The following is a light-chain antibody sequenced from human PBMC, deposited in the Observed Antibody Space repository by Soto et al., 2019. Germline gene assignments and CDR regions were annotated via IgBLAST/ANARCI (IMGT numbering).Light chain of an antibody. J-gene: IGLJ1*01. Sequence: QSVLTQPASVSGSPGQSIAISRTGNSSDVGAYNSVSWYQQHPGRAPKLMIHDVSNRPSGVSNRFSGSKSGNTASLTISGLQAEDEADYYCSSYTSSSTYVFGTGTKVTVL. V-gene: IGLV2-14*03. CDR1: SSDVGAYNS. CDR2: DVS. CDR3: SSYTSSSTYV.